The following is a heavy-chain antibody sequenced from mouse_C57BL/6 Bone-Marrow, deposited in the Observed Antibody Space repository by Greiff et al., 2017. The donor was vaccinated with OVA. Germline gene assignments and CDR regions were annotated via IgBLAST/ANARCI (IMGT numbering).Heavy chain of an antibody. CDR2: ISSGGDYI. CDR3: TRDRDGSFFAY. CDR1: GFTFSSYA. J-gene: IGHJ3*01. V-gene: IGHV5-9-1*02. Sequence: EVKLMESGEGLVKPGGSLKLSCAASGFTFSSYAMSWVRQTPEKRLEWVAYISSGGDYIYYADTVKGRFTISRDNARNTLYLQMSSLKSEDTAMYYCTRDRDGSFFAYWGQGTLVTVSA. D-gene: IGHD1-1*01.